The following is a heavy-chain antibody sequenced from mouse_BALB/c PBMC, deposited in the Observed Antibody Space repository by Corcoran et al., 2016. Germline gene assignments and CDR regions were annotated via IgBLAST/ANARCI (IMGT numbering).Heavy chain of an antibody. V-gene: IGHV1S136*01. CDR3: AREVPGGNPVDD. CDR2: IYPYNDGT. Sequence: EVQLQQSGPELVKPGASVKMSCKASGYTFPSYVMHWVKQKPGQGLEWIGYIYPYNDGTKYTEKFKGKATLTSDKSSSTAYMELSSLTSEDSAVYYGAREVPGGNPVDDWGQGTTLTVAS. J-gene: IGHJ2*01. CDR1: GYTFPSYV. D-gene: IGHD2-1*01.